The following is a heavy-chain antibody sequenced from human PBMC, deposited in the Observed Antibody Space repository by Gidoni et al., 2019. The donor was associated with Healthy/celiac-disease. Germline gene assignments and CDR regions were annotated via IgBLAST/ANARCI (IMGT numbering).Heavy chain of an antibody. J-gene: IGHJ4*02. CDR2: INHSGST. V-gene: IGHV4-34*01. D-gene: IGHD6-13*01. Sequence: GLEWIGEINHSGSTNYNPSLKSRVTISVDTSKNQFSLKLSSVTAADTAVYYCARASIAAADFDYWGQGTLVTVSS. CDR3: ARASIAAADFDY.